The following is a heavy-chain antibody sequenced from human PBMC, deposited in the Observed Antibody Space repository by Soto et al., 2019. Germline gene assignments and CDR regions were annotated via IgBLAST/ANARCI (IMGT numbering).Heavy chain of an antibody. Sequence: GGSLRLSCAVSGFTFSSYAMSWVRQAPGKGLEWVSAISGSGGSTYYADSVKGRFTISRDNSKNTLYLQMNSLRAEDTAVYYCAKAAVPAAYYYYGMDVWGQGTTVTVSS. CDR2: ISGSGGST. V-gene: IGHV3-23*01. D-gene: IGHD2-2*01. CDR1: GFTFSSYA. CDR3: AKAAVPAAYYYYGMDV. J-gene: IGHJ6*02.